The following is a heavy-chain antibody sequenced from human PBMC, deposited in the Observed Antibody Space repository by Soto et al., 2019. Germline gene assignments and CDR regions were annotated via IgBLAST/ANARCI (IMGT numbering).Heavy chain of an antibody. CDR1: GYTFTGYY. D-gene: IGHD5-12*01. Sequence: ASVKVSCKASGYTFTGYYMHWVRQAPGQGLEWMGWINPNSGGTNYAQKFQGWVTMTRDTSISTAYMELSRLRSDDTAVYYCARAGADPGGGGNSGYDFNYMDVWGKGTTVTVSS. V-gene: IGHV1-2*04. J-gene: IGHJ6*03. CDR3: ARAGADPGGGGNSGYDFNYMDV. CDR2: INPNSGGT.